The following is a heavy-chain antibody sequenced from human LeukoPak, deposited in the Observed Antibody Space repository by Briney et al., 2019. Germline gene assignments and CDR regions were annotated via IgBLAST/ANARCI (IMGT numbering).Heavy chain of an antibody. J-gene: IGHJ4*02. CDR3: ARGRRGYSGYDLVY. Sequence: ASVKVSCKTSGGIFSNYGINWVRQAPGQGLEWMGGIIPIFGSAKYAQKFQGRVTITADESTSTAYMELSSLRSEDTAVYYCARGRRGYSGYDLVYWGQGTLVTVSS. CDR1: GGIFSNYG. CDR2: IIPIFGSA. D-gene: IGHD5-12*01. V-gene: IGHV1-69*13.